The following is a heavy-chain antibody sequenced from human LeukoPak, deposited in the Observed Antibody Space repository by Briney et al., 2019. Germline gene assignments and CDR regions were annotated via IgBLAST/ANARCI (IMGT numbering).Heavy chain of an antibody. V-gene: IGHV1-18*01. Sequence: ASVKVSCKASGYTFTSYGISWVRQAPGQGLEWTGWISAYNGNTDYAQKLQGRVTMTTDTSTNTAYMELRSLRSDDTAVYYCARVLLRDSWFDPWGQGTLVTVSS. CDR2: ISAYNGNT. CDR3: ARVLLRDSWFDP. D-gene: IGHD3-22*01. CDR1: GYTFTSYG. J-gene: IGHJ5*02.